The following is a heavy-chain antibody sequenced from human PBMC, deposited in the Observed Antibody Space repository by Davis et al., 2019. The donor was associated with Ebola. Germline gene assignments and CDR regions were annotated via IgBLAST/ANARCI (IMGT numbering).Heavy chain of an antibody. CDR2: VYPDDSDT. CDR1: GYTFTHYW. CDR3: ARIDRRTTVTTRY. J-gene: IGHJ4*02. Sequence: KVSCKASGYTFTHYWIGWVRQTPGKGLEWMGSVYPDDSDTKYSPSFQGQVTISADKSTNTAFLQWSNLKASDTAMYYCARIDRRTTVTTRYWGQGTLVTVSS. D-gene: IGHD4-17*01. V-gene: IGHV5-51*01.